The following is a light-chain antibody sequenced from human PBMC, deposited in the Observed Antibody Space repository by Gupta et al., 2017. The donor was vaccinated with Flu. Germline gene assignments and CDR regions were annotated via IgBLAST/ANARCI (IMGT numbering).Light chain of an antibody. J-gene: IGKJ5*01. V-gene: IGKV1-9*01. CDR1: EGIKCY. CDR3: QHRQSCPVS. CDR2: DAS. Sequence: ASFVFASLGYRVTIACRASEGIKCYLVWYQQTPGQAPKLLIYDASTRKSGVPSRFSGSGSGTEFTLSISSLQPEDFATYYCQHRQSCPVSLGQGTPVEI.